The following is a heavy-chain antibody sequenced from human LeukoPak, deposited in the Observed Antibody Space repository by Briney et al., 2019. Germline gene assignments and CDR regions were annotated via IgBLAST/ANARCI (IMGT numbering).Heavy chain of an antibody. CDR2: IYTSGST. J-gene: IGHJ5*02. CDR3: ARDNGLSRKWLGDSTYNWFDP. D-gene: IGHD3-10*01. V-gene: IGHV4-4*07. CDR1: GGSIKSYY. Sequence: SETLSLTCSVSGGSIKSYYWSWIRQPAGKGLEWIGRIYTSGSTNYNPSLKSRATMSVDTSKNQFSLKLSSVTAADTAVYYCARDNGLSRKWLGDSTYNWFDPWGQGTLVTVSS.